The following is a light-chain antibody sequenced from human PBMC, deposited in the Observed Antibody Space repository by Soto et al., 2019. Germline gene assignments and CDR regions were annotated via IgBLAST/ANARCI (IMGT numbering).Light chain of an antibody. CDR2: SND. V-gene: IGLV1-44*01. CDR3: AAWDDSLNGWV. J-gene: IGLJ3*02. Sequence: QSAVTQPASASGTPGQRVTISCSGSSSTIGTNTVNWFQQLPGTAPKLLIYSNDQRPSGVPDRFSGSKSGTSASLAISGLQSEDEADYYCAAWDDSLNGWVFGGGTKLTVL. CDR1: SSTIGTNT.